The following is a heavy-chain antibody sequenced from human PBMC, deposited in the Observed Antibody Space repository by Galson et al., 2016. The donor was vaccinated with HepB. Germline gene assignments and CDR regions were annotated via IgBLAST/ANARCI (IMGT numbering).Heavy chain of an antibody. CDR1: GFRFSNYD. J-gene: IGHJ4*02. CDR2: IGWSYDT. CDR3: ARDYWDYRDSSGSQFDY. D-gene: IGHD3-22*01. Sequence: SLRLSCAVSGFRFSNYDLTWVRQAPGKGLEWVSAIGWSYDTYYADSVKGRLTISRDNSKNTLYLQMNSLRAEDTAVYYCARDYWDYRDSSGSQFDYWGQGILVTVSS. V-gene: IGHV3-23*01.